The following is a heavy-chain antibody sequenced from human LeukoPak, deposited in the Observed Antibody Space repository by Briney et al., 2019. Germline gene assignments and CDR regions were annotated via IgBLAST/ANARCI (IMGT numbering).Heavy chain of an antibody. CDR3: ARFHEYIYGLDY. V-gene: IGHV1-2*02. D-gene: IGHD5-18*01. CDR1: GYIFTGYQ. J-gene: IGHJ4*02. CDR2: INPNSGVT. Sequence: ASVKVSCKASGYIFTGYQMHWVRQAPGQGLEWMGWINPNSGVTKYAQKFQGRVTLTRDTSITTTFMELSSLTSDDTAMYFCARFHEYIYGLDYWGQGTLVTVSS.